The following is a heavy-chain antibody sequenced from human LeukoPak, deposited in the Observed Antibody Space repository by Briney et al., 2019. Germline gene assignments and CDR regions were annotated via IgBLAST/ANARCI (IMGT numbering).Heavy chain of an antibody. CDR3: ARRTDDYGSGSYYNVLRTPKDQAYYYYMDV. J-gene: IGHJ6*03. V-gene: IGHV5-51*01. D-gene: IGHD3-10*01. Sequence: GESLKISCKGSGYSFTSYWIGWVRQMPGKGLEWMGIIYPGDSDTRYSPSFQGQVTISADKSISTAYLQGSSLKASDTAMYYCARRTDDYGSGSYYNVLRTPKDQAYYYYMDVWGKGTTVTVSS. CDR1: GYSFTSYW. CDR2: IYPGDSDT.